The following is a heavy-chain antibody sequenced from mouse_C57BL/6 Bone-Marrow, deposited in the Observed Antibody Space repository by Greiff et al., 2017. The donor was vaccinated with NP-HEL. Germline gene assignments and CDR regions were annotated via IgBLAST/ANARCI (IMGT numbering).Heavy chain of an antibody. CDR1: GYTFTSYW. Sequence: VKLQQPGAELVKPGASVKLSCKASGYTFTSYWMQWVKQRPGQGLEWIGEIDPSDSYTNYNQKFKGKATLTVDTSSSTAYMQLSSLTSEDSAVYYCARDYYGSSPFAYWGQGTLVTVSA. J-gene: IGHJ3*01. CDR3: ARDYYGSSPFAY. CDR2: IDPSDSYT. V-gene: IGHV1-50*01. D-gene: IGHD1-1*01.